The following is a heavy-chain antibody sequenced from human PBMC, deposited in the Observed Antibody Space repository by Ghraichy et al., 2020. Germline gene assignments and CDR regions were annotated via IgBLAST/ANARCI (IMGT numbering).Heavy chain of an antibody. J-gene: IGHJ4*02. Sequence: GGSLRLSCAASGFTFSSYSLSWVRQAPGKGLEWVAAISTSGDSTYYADSVKGRFTISRDNSKNTLYLQMSSLRGEDMAVYYCASRMPGGWGTPPDFDFWGQGTLVTVSS. CDR3: ASRMPGGWGTPPDFDF. V-gene: IGHV3-23*01. CDR1: GFTFSSYS. D-gene: IGHD2-8*02. CDR2: ISTSGDST.